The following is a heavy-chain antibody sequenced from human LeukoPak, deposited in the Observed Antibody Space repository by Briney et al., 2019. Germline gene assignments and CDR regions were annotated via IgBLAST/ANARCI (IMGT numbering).Heavy chain of an antibody. CDR2: INPSGGST. V-gene: IGHV1-46*03. J-gene: IGHJ5*02. Sequence: ASVKVSCKASGGTFSSYAISWVRQAPGQGLEWMGIINPSGGSTSYAQKFQGRVNMTRDTSTSTVYMELSSLRSEDTAVYYCARGNGYYDSSGRGRAWFDPWGQGTLVTVSS. CDR1: GGTFSSYA. D-gene: IGHD3-22*01. CDR3: ARGNGYYDSSGRGRAWFDP.